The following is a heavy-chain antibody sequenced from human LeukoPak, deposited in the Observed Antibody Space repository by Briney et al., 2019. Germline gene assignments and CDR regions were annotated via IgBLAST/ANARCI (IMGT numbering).Heavy chain of an antibody. CDR2: ITGPGEGT. D-gene: IGHD6-19*01. CDR3: AKRMYGWYQIDY. J-gene: IGHJ4*02. Sequence: GGSLRLSCAASGFSFSDYAMSWVRQAPGKGLEWVSDITGPGEGTWYADSVQGRFTTSRDNSKNTLYLQMNSLRAEDTAVYFCAKRMYGWYQIDYWGQGTLVTVSS. CDR1: GFSFSDYA. V-gene: IGHV3-23*01.